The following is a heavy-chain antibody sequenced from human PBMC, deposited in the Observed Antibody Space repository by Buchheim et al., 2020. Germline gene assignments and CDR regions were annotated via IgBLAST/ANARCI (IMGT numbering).Heavy chain of an antibody. CDR3: AREGGGDCTNGVCASRDYYFDY. Sequence: QVQLQQWGAGLLKPSETLSLTCAVYGGSFSGYYWSWIRQPPGKGLEWIGEINHSGSTNYNPSLKSRVTISVDTSKKQFSLILRSVTAADTAVYYCAREGGGDCTNGVCASRDYYFDYWGQGTL. CDR2: INHSGST. V-gene: IGHV4-34*01. J-gene: IGHJ4*02. D-gene: IGHD2-8*01. CDR1: GGSFSGYY.